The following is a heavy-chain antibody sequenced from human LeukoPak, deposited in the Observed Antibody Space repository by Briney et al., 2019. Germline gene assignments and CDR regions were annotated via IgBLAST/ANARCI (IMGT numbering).Heavy chain of an antibody. CDR1: GFTLSSYA. V-gene: IGHV3-21*01. D-gene: IGHD3-22*01. J-gene: IGHJ4*02. CDR2: ISSSSSYI. Sequence: GGSLRLSCAASGFTLSSYAMSWVRQAPGKGLEWVSSISSSSSYIYYADSVKGRFTISRDNAKNSLYLQMNSLRAEDTAVYYCARDTDRYYDSSGYGYWGQGTLVTVSS. CDR3: ARDTDRYYDSSGYGY.